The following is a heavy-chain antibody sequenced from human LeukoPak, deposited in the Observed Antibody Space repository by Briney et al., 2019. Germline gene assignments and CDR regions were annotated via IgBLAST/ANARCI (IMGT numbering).Heavy chain of an antibody. D-gene: IGHD6-19*01. V-gene: IGHV3-48*03. J-gene: IGHJ4*02. Sequence: GGSLRLSCAASGFTFGSYAMTWVRQAPGKGLEWVSYISTSSTTIYYADSVKGRFTISRDNARNSLYLQMNSLRAEDTAVYYCARGPYTNGHYFDYWGQGTLATVSS. CDR1: GFTFGSYA. CDR2: ISTSSTTI. CDR3: ARGPYTNGHYFDY.